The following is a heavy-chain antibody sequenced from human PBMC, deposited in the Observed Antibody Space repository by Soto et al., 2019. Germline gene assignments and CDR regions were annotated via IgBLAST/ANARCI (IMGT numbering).Heavy chain of an antibody. J-gene: IGHJ6*02. V-gene: IGHV3-74*01. Sequence: EVQLVESGGGLVQPGGSLRLSCAASGFTFSSYWMHWVRQAPGKGLLWVSRINSDWSSTSYADSVKGRCTISRGNAKSTLYLQMSSLRAEDTAVYYCASGIRNYYGVDVWGQGTTVTVSS. CDR1: GFTFSSYW. CDR2: INSDWSST. D-gene: IGHD5-18*01. CDR3: ASGIRNYYGVDV.